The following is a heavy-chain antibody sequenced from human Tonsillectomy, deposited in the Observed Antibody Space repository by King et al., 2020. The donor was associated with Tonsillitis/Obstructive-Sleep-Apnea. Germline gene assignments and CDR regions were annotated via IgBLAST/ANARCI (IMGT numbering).Heavy chain of an antibody. CDR3: AKDAGSDSSSFSDS. Sequence: VQLVESGGGVVQPGRSLRLSCAASGFTFRTYSMHWVRQAPGKGLEWVAVISYNVINKCYGDSVKGRFTISRDNSKNTLYLQMNSLRAEDTAVYYCAKDAGSDSSSFSDSWGQGTLVTVSS. D-gene: IGHD1-26*01. J-gene: IGHJ4*02. V-gene: IGHV3-30*01. CDR2: ISYNVINK. CDR1: GFTFRTYS.